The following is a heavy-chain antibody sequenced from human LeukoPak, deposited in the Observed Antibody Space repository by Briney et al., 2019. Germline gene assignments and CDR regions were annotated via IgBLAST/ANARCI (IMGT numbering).Heavy chain of an antibody. J-gene: IGHJ3*02. V-gene: IGHV2-5*02. CDR3: ANRRAYGGNWNSGAFDI. CDR1: GFSLSTSGVG. Sequence: SGPTLVEPTQTLTLTCTFSGFSLSTSGVGVGWIRQPPGKALEWPAFIYWDDDKRYSPSLRSRLTITKDTSKNQVVLTMTNMDPVDTATYYCANRRAYGGNWNSGAFDIWGQGTVVSVSS. D-gene: IGHD1-7*01. CDR2: IYWDDDK.